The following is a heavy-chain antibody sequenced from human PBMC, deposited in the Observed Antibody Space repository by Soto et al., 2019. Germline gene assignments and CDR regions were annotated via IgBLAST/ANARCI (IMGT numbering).Heavy chain of an antibody. J-gene: IGHJ3*02. V-gene: IGHV4-30-4*01. Sequence: SETLSLTCTVSGGSISSGDYYWSWIRQPPGKGLEWIGYIYYSGCTYYKPSLKGRVTISVDTSKNQFSLKLSSVTAADTAVYYCARGLYRPDAFDIWGQGTMVTVSS. CDR1: GGSISSGDYY. CDR2: IYYSGCT. D-gene: IGHD2-8*01. CDR3: ARGLYRPDAFDI.